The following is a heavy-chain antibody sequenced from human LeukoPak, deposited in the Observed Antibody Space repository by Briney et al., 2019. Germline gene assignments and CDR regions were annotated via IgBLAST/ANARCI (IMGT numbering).Heavy chain of an antibody. CDR2: IGGRGGDT. CDR3: AKDQTPYY. J-gene: IGHJ4*02. Sequence: GGSLRLSCAASGFTFSNYAMNWVRQAPGKGLEWVSVIGGRGGDTYYADSVKGRFTISRDNSKNTLYLQMNSLRAEDTAVYFCAKDQTPYYWGQGTLVTVSS. CDR1: GFTFSNYA. V-gene: IGHV3-23*01.